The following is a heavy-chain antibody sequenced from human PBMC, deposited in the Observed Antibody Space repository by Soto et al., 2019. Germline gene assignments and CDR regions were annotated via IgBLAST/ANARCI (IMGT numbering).Heavy chain of an antibody. V-gene: IGHV4-34*01. CDR3: AKEVYGDYYYMDV. D-gene: IGHD4-17*01. J-gene: IGHJ6*03. CDR2: INHSGST. Sequence: SETLSLTCAVYGGSFSGYYWSWIRQPPGKGLEWIGEINHSGSTNYNPSLKSRVTISVDTSKNQFSLKLSSVTAADTAVYYCAKEVYGDYYYMDVWGKGTTVTVSS. CDR1: GGSFSGYY.